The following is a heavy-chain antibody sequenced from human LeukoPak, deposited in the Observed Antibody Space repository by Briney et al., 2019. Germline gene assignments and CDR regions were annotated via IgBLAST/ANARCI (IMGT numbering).Heavy chain of an antibody. V-gene: IGHV4-39*01. CDR3: ARRGNGYSYLDY. CDR1: GGSISSSSYY. J-gene: IGHJ4*02. Sequence: NPSETLSLTCTVSGGSISSSSYYWGWIRQPPGKGLEWIGSIYYTGSTYYNPSLKSRVTISVDTSKNQFSLKLNSVTAADTAVYYCARRGNGYSYLDYWGQGTLVTVSS. CDR2: IYYTGST. D-gene: IGHD5-24*01.